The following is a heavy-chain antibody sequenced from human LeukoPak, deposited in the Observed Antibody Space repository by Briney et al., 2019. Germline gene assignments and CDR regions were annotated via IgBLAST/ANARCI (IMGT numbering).Heavy chain of an antibody. CDR1: GYTLSSYG. CDR2: ISANNGNT. Sequence: ASVKVSCKASGYTLSSYGIAWVRQAPGQGLEWMGRISANNGNTKCAQKLQGRVTMTTDTSTSTAYMELESLRSDDTAVYYCATRVVAEMNWGQGTLVTVSS. J-gene: IGHJ4*02. CDR3: ATRVVAEMN. D-gene: IGHD2-2*01. V-gene: IGHV1-18*01.